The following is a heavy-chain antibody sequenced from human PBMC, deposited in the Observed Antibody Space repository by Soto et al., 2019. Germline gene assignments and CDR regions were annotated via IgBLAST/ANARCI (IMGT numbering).Heavy chain of an antibody. D-gene: IGHD4-17*01. J-gene: IGHJ4*02. CDR1: GGSISSYY. V-gene: IGHV4-59*08. CDR2: IYYSGST. Sequence: QVQLQESGPGLVKPSETLSLTCTVSGGSISSYYWSWIRQPPGKGLEWIGYIYYSGSTNYNPSLKSRVTISVDTSKNQFSMKLSSVTAADTAVYYCARHVHYGDDFDYWGQGTLVTVSS. CDR3: ARHVHYGDDFDY.